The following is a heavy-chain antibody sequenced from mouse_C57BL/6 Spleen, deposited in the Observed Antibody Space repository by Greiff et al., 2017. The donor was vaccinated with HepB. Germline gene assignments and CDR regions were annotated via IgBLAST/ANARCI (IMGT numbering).Heavy chain of an antibody. Sequence: EVMLVESGGGLVKPGGSLKLSCAASGFTFSDYGMHWVRQAPEKGLEWVAYISSGSSTIYYADTVKGRFTISRDNAKNNLFLQMTSLRSEDTAMYYCARPGGTWGYFDVWGTGTTVTVSS. CDR1: GFTFSDYG. V-gene: IGHV5-17*01. CDR3: ARPGGTWGYFDV. D-gene: IGHD3-3*01. J-gene: IGHJ1*03. CDR2: ISSGSSTI.